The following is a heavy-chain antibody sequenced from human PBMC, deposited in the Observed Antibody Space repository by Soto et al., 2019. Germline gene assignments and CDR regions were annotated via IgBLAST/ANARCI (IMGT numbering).Heavy chain of an antibody. V-gene: IGHV3-7*01. Sequence: QLGGSLRLSCAASGFTFSSYWMSWVRQAPGKGPEWAANIKQDGSEKYYVDSVKGRFTISRDNAKNSLYLQMNSLRAEDTAVYYCARRFYGDYNPNWFGPWGQGTLVTVSS. CDR3: ARRFYGDYNPNWFGP. CDR1: GFTFSSYW. D-gene: IGHD4-17*01. J-gene: IGHJ5*02. CDR2: IKQDGSEK.